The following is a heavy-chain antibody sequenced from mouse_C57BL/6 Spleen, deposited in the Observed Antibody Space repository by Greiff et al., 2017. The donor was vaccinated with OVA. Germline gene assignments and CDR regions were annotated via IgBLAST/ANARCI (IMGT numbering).Heavy chain of an antibody. V-gene: IGHV1-80*01. D-gene: IGHD4-1*01. Sequence: QVQLKESGAELVKPGASVKISCKASGYAFSSYWMNWVKQRPGKGLEGIGQIYPGDGDTNYNGKFKGKATLTADKSSSTAYMQLSSLTSEDSAVYFCASELGTWYFDVWGTGTTVTVSS. CDR2: IYPGDGDT. CDR1: GYAFSSYW. J-gene: IGHJ1*03. CDR3: ASELGTWYFDV.